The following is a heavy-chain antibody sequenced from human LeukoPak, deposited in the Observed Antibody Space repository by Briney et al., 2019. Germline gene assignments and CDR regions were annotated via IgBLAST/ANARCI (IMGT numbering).Heavy chain of an antibody. Sequence: SVKVSCKASGYTFISYGITWVRQAPGQGLEWMGWISPYTTKTNYAQSLKGRVTMTTDTSTRTAYMELRSLRSDDTAVYYCAREGGVGPTAPPDYYSYQMDVWGKGTTVTVSS. D-gene: IGHD1-26*01. V-gene: IGHV1-18*01. CDR1: GYTFISYG. CDR2: ISPYTTKT. CDR3: AREGGVGPTAPPDYYSYQMDV. J-gene: IGHJ6*03.